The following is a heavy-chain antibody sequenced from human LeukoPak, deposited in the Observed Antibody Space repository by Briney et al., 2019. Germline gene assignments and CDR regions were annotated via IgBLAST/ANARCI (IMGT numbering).Heavy chain of an antibody. CDR1: GDSVSSNSAA. CDR2: TYYRSKWYK. Sequence: SQTLSLTCAISGDSVSSNSAAWNWIRQSPSRGLEWLGRTYYRSKWYKDYVVSVKSRITINPDTSKNQFSLQLKSVTPEDTAVYYCARTFIAVAGTGFDYWGQGTLVTVSS. V-gene: IGHV6-1*01. J-gene: IGHJ4*02. CDR3: ARTFIAVAGTGFDY. D-gene: IGHD6-19*01.